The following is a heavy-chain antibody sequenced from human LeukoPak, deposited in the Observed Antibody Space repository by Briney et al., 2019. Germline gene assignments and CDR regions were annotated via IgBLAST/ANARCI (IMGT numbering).Heavy chain of an antibody. D-gene: IGHD4-17*01. CDR2: ISGSARST. CDR1: GFIFSSYG. J-gene: IGHJ4*02. Sequence: GGSLRLSCEVSGFIFSSYGMSWVRQAPGKGLEWVSTISGSARSTYYADSVKGRFTISRDNAKNSLYLQMNSLRAEDTAVYYCAREYGPRYFDYWGQGTLVTVSS. CDR3: AREYGPRYFDY. V-gene: IGHV3-23*01.